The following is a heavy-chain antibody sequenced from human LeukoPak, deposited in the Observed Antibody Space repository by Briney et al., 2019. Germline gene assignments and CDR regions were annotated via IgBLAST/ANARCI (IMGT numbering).Heavy chain of an antibody. D-gene: IGHD1-1*01. CDR3: AKDESSFVAASTGTFDY. CDR2: ISWNSGSI. V-gene: IGHV3-9*01. J-gene: IGHJ4*02. CDR1: GFTFDDYA. Sequence: GGSLRLSCAASGFTFDDYAMHWVRQAPGKGLEWVSGISWNSGSIGYADSVKGRFTISRDNVKNSLYLQMNSLRAEDTALYYCAKDESSFVAASTGTFDYWGQGTLVTVSS.